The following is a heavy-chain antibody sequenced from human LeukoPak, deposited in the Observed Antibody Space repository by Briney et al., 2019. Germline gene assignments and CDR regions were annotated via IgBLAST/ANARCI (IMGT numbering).Heavy chain of an antibody. CDR3: AKDRERDIVVLFDY. D-gene: IGHD2-2*01. CDR2: ISGSGGST. CDR1: GFTVSSNY. V-gene: IGHV3-23*01. J-gene: IGHJ4*02. Sequence: PGGSLRLSCAASGFTVSSNYMSWVRQAPGKGLEWVSVISGSGGSTYYADPVKGRFTISRDNSKNTLYLQMNSLRAEDTAVYYCAKDRERDIVVLFDYWGQGTLVTVSS.